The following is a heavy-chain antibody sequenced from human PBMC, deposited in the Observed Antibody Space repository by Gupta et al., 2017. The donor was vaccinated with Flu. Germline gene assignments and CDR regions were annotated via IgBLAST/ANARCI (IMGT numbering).Heavy chain of an antibody. J-gene: IGHJ4*02. D-gene: IGHD1-26*01. CDR1: GFSFSSYW. CDR3: ARVRVGALYTGYYFDY. CDR2: IKQDGSEK. V-gene: IGHV3-7*01. Sequence: EVQLVESGGGLVQPGGSLRLSCAASGFSFSSYWMSWVRQAPGKGLEWVANIKQDGSEKYYVDSVKGRFTISRDNAKNSLYLQMNSLRAEDTAVYYCARVRVGALYTGYYFDYWGQGTLVTVSS.